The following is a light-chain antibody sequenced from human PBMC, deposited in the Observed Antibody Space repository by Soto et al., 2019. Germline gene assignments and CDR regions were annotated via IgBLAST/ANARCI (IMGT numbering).Light chain of an antibody. J-gene: IGLJ1*01. Sequence: QSVLTQPPSASGTPGQRVTISCSGSSSNIGSNTVNWYQQLPGTAPKLLVYSNSQRPSGVPDRFSGSKSGTSASLAISGLQSEDEASYYCAAWDDSLNGYVFGTGT. CDR3: AAWDDSLNGYV. V-gene: IGLV1-44*01. CDR2: SNS. CDR1: SSNIGSNT.